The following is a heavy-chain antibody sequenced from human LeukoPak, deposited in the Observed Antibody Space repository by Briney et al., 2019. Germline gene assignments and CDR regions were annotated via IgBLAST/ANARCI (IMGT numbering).Heavy chain of an antibody. D-gene: IGHD3-10*01. CDR2: IYYSGST. J-gene: IGHJ5*02. CDR1: GGSISSSSYY. CDR3: ARGPPTVWFGELYWFDP. V-gene: IGHV4-39*07. Sequence: SETLSLTCTVSGGSISSSSYYWGWIRQPPGKGLEWIGSIYYSGSTYYNPSLKSRVTISVDTSKNQFSLKLSSVTAADTAVYYCARGPPTVWFGELYWFDPWGQGTLVTVSS.